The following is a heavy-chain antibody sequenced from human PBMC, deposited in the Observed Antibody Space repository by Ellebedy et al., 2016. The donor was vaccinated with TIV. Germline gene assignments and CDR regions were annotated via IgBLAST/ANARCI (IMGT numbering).Heavy chain of an antibody. D-gene: IGHD6-6*01. V-gene: IGHV3-7*01. CDR3: ARDKFSSSTGGSKFNY. Sequence: GGSLRLSXAASGFSFSSYWMSWVRQAPGKGLEWVANIKEDGSEKHYVGSVEGRFTISRDNVKHSLCLQMNSLRAEDTAMYYCARDKFSSSTGGSKFNYWGQGTLVTVSS. CDR2: IKEDGSEK. J-gene: IGHJ4*02. CDR1: GFSFSSYW.